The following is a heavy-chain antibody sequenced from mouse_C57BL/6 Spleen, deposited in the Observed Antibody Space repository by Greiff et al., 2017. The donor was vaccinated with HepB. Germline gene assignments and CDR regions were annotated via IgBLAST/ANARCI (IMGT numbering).Heavy chain of an antibody. Sequence: DVKLQESGPGLVKSSQSLSLTCSVTGYSITSGYYWNWIRQFPGNKLEWMGYISYDGSNNYNPSLKNRISITRDTSKNQFFLKLNSVTTEDTATYYCARRRDYYGSPDVWGTGTTVTVSS. CDR2: ISYDGSN. V-gene: IGHV3-6*01. CDR1: GYSITSGYY. CDR3: ARRRDYYGSPDV. D-gene: IGHD1-1*01. J-gene: IGHJ1*03.